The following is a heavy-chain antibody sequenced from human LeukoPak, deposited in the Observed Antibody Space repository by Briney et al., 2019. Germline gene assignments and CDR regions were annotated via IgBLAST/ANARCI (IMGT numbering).Heavy chain of an antibody. V-gene: IGHV4-34*01. CDR2: INHSGST. D-gene: IGHD1-26*01. CDR1: GGSFSGYY. CDR3: ARHWPSGSYPTGDFDY. J-gene: IGHJ4*02. Sequence: PSETLSLTCAVYGGSFSGYYWSWIRQPPGKGLEWIGEINHSGSTNYNPSLKSRVTISVDTSKNQFSLKLSSVTAADTAVYYCARHWPSGSYPTGDFDYWGQGTLVTVSS.